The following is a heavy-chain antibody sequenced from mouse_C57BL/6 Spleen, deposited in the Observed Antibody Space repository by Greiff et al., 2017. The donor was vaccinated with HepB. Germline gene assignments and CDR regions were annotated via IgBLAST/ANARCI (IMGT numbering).Heavy chain of an antibody. J-gene: IGHJ2*01. D-gene: IGHD1-1*01. CDR2: IYPRDGST. V-gene: IGHV1-85*01. CDR1: GYTFTSYD. Sequence: QVQLQQSGPELVKPGASVKLSCKASGYTFTSYDINWVKQRTGQGLEWIGWIYPRDGSTKYNEKFKGKATLTVDTSSSTAYMELHSLTSEDSAVYFCARSEYYGSDYGDYFDYGGQGTALTVSS. CDR3: ARSEYYGSDYGDYFDY.